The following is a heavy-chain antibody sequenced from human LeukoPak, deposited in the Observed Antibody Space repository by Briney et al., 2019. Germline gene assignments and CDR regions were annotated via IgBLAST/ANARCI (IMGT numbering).Heavy chain of an antibody. CDR3: ARERIAATGLIDY. CDR1: GGSIRTGGYY. J-gene: IGHJ4*02. D-gene: IGHD6-25*01. Sequence: PSETLSLTCTVSGGSIRTGGYYWSWIRQHPGKGLVWFGYIYYSGSTYYNPSLKSRVTMSVDTSKNQFSLRLSSVTAADTAVYYCARERIAATGLIDYWGQGTLVTVSS. V-gene: IGHV4-31*03. CDR2: IYYSGST.